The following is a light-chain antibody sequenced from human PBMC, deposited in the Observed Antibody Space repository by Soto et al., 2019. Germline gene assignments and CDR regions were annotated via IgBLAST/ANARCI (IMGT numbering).Light chain of an antibody. J-gene: IGKJ1*01. CDR3: QQYNNWRRT. V-gene: IGKV3-15*01. CDR2: GAS. CDR1: QSVSSSY. Sequence: EIVLTHSPATLSLSPCERATLSSRASQSVSSSYLAWYQQKPGQAPRLLIYGASTRATGIPARFSGSGSGTEFTLTISSLQSEDFAVYYCQQYNNWRRTFGQGTKVDIK.